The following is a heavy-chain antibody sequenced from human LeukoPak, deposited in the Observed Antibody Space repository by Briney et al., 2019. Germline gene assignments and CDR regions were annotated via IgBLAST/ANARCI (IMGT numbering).Heavy chain of an antibody. D-gene: IGHD3-22*01. CDR1: GFTFASYG. CDR2: ITTNGGRT. J-gene: IGHJ1*01. V-gene: IGHV3-23*01. CDR3: AIMHGYYDGTGYWVQ. Sequence: TGGSLRLSCAASGFTFASYGMSWVRQAPGKGLEWVPFITTNGGRTSYADSVEGRFTISRDNPRNTLYMQMNSLRDEDTAVYYCAIMHGYYDGTGYWVQWGQGTLVTVSS.